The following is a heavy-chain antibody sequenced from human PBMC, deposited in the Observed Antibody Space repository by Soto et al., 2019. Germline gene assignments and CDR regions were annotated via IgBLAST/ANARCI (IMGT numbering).Heavy chain of an antibody. CDR2: IYPGDLDT. D-gene: IGHD6-6*01. CDR1: GYRFTTYW. V-gene: IGHV5-51*01. CDR3: ARREYSYGYFAH. Sequence: GESLKISCKASGYRFTTYWIGWVRQVPGKGLEWMGIIYPGDLDTRESPSFQGDVTISVDKSTNTAYLQWSSLKASDTAMYYCARREYSYGYFAHWGQGTLVTVSS. J-gene: IGHJ4*02.